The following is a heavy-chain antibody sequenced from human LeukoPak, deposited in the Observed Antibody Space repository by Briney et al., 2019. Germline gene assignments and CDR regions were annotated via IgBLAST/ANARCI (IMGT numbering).Heavy chain of an antibody. J-gene: IGHJ4*02. CDR3: ARDLLKGIRLYYFDY. D-gene: IGHD2-15*01. CDR2: IWYDGSNK. CDR1: GFTFSSYG. V-gene: IGHV3-33*01. Sequence: GGSLRLSCAASGFTFSSYGMHWVRQAPGKGLEWVAVIWYDGSNKYYADSVKGRFTISRDNSKNTLYLQMNSLRAGDTAVYYCARDLLKGIRLYYFDYWGQGTLVTVSS.